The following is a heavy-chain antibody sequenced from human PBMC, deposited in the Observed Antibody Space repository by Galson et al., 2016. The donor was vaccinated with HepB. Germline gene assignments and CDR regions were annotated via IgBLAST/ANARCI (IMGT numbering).Heavy chain of an antibody. CDR1: GFTFGYYT. J-gene: IGHJ4*02. V-gene: IGHV3-69-1*01. CDR2: ITPSSTM. CDR3: ARPPRGTYENFGFDH. Sequence: SLRLSCAGAGFTFGYYTMNWVRQAPGKGLEWVSSITPSSTMYYADSVKGRFTISRDDGKKSLFLQMNSLRDEDTGVYYCARPPRGTYENFGFDHWGQGTLVTASS. D-gene: IGHD1-26*01.